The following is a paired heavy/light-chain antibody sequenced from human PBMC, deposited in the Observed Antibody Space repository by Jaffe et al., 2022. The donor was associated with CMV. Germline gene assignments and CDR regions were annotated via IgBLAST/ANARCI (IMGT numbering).Heavy chain of an antibody. CDR2: ISWNSGSI. Sequence: EVQLVESGGGLVQPGRSLRLSCAASGFTFDDYAMHWVRQAPGKGLEWVSGISWNSGSIGYADSVKGRFTISRDNAKNSLYLQMNSLRAEDTALYYCAKGGSGIITMVRGVDYYYYGMDVWGQGTTVTVSS. CDR1: GFTFDDYA. D-gene: IGHD3-10*01. CDR3: AKGGSGIITMVRGVDYYYYGMDV. J-gene: IGHJ6*02. V-gene: IGHV3-9*01.
Light chain of an antibody. CDR2: LGS. V-gene: IGKV2-28*01. CDR1: QSLLHSNGYNY. CDR3: MQALQTSWT. J-gene: IGKJ1*01. Sequence: DIVMTQSPLSLPVTPGEPASISCRSSQSLLHSNGYNYLDWYLQKPGKSPQLLIYLGSNRASGVPDRFSGSGSGTDFTLKISRVEAEDVGVYYCMQALQTSWTFGQGTKVEIK.